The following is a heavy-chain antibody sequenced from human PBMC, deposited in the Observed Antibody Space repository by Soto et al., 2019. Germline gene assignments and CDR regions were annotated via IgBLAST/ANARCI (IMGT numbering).Heavy chain of an antibody. V-gene: IGHV4-39*01. D-gene: IGHD3-10*01. CDR2: ITYSGTT. CDR3: ARRNYPYYFDY. CDR1: GGSISSSSNF. Sequence: QLQLQESGPGLVKPSETLSLTCTVSGGSISSSSNFWGWIRQPPGKGLEWIAIITYSGTTYYNPSLKRRVTISADTSKNQFSLSLRSVTAAETAIYYCARRNYPYYFDYWGQGTLVTVSS. J-gene: IGHJ4*02.